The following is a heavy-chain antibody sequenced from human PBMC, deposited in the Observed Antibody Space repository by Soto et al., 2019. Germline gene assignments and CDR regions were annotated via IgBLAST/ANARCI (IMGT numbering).Heavy chain of an antibody. CDR2: IGTAGDT. CDR3: ARAMYSSSWLIDY. CDR1: GFTFCSYD. V-gene: IGHV3-13*04. Sequence: EVQLVESGGGLVQSGGSLRLSCAASGFTFCSYDMHWVRQATGKGLEWVSAIGTAGDTYYPGSVKGRFTISRENAKNSLYLQMNSLRAGDTAVYYCARAMYSSSWLIDYWGQGTLVTVSS. J-gene: IGHJ4*02. D-gene: IGHD6-13*01.